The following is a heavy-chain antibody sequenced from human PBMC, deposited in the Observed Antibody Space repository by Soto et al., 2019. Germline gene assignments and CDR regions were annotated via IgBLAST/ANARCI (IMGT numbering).Heavy chain of an antibody. V-gene: IGHV3-64*02. D-gene: IGHD6-13*01. CDR2: ISSNGGST. Sequence: VQLVESGEGLVQPGGSLRLSCAASGFTFSSYAMHWVRQAPGKGLEYVSAISSNGGSTYYADSVKGRFTISRDNSKNTLYLQMGSLRAEDMAVYYCARGSSSGIAAAVIDYWGQGTLVTVSS. CDR1: GFTFSSYA. CDR3: ARGSSSGIAAAVIDY. J-gene: IGHJ4*02.